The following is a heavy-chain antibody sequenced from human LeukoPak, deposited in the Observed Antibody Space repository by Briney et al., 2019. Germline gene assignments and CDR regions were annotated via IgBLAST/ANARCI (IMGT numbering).Heavy chain of an antibody. CDR3: AREADSGGYRLDY. V-gene: IGHV3-48*03. D-gene: IGHD3-22*01. CDR2: ISGGSIPL. J-gene: IGHJ4*02. Sequence: GGSLRLSCAGSGFTFSSYEMQWVRQAPGKGLEWVSYISGGSIPLYAGSVKGRFTISRDNAKNSVYLQMDKLRAEDTAVYYCAREADSGGYRLDYWGQGGLVTVSS. CDR1: GFTFSSYE.